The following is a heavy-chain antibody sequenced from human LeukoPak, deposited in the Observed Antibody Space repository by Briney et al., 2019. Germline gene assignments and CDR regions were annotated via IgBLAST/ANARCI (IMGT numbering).Heavy chain of an antibody. CDR1: GYTFTGYY. CDR2: INPNSGGT. CDR3: ASQFIAAAEWENWFDP. Sequence: GASVKVSCKASGYTFTGYYMHWVRQAPGQGPEWMGRINPNSGGTNYAQKFQGRVTMTRDTSISTAYMELSRLRSDDTAVYYCASQFIAAAEWENWFDPWGQGTLVTVSS. J-gene: IGHJ5*02. D-gene: IGHD6-13*01. V-gene: IGHV1-2*06.